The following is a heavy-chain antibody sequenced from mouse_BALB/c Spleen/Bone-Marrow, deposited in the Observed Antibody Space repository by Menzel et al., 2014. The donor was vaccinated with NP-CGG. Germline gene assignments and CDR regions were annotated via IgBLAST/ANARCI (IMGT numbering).Heavy chain of an antibody. Sequence: QVQLKQSGPGLVAPSQSLSITCTVSGFSLTGYGVSWVRQPPGKGLEWLGMIWGDGSTDYNSALKSRLSITKGNSKSQVYLKMSSLQTDDTARYYCARDSFLITRALNYWGQGTPVTFSS. V-gene: IGHV2-6-7*01. CDR3: ARDSFLITRALNY. CDR2: IWGDGST. J-gene: IGHJ4*01. D-gene: IGHD2-4*01. CDR1: GFSLTGYG.